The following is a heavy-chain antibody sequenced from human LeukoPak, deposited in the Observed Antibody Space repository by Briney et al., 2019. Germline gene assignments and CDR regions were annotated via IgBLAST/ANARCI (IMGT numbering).Heavy chain of an antibody. V-gene: IGHV3-23*01. Sequence: PGGSLRLSCAASGFTFSSYEMSWVRQAPGKGLKWVSTISDSGGTTYYADSVKGRFTISRDNSKNTLYLQMNSLSAEDTAVYYCANQLTDTWGQGTLVTVSS. CDR3: ANQLTDT. CDR2: ISDSGGTT. D-gene: IGHD2-2*01. J-gene: IGHJ5*02. CDR1: GFTFSSYE.